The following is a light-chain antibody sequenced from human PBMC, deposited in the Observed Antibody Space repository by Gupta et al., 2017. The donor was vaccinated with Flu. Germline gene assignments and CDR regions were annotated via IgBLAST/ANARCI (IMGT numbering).Light chain of an antibody. CDR2: NTS. CDR3: QQYGSSAS. CDR1: QGVGGDN. Sequence: ENVFTQSPGTLSLSPGEGATLSCRASQGVGGDNLAWYQQRRGQAPRLLIYNTSRRAAGTPDRFSGSGSGTDFTLTISRLEAEDFAVYYCQQYGSSASFGGGTKVEIK. V-gene: IGKV3-20*01. J-gene: IGKJ4*01.